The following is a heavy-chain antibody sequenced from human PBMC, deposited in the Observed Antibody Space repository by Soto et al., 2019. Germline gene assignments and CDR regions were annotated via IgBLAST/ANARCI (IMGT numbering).Heavy chain of an antibody. CDR2: IYPGESDT. D-gene: IGHD1-20*01. CDR3: ARPGLITFGHGPIDAFDI. CDR1: GYSFTSYW. V-gene: IGHV5-51*01. J-gene: IGHJ3*02. Sequence: PGESLKISSKGSGYSFTSYWIGWVRQMPGKGLEWMGIIYPGESDTRYSPSFQGQVTISADKSISTAYLQWSSLKSSDTAMDYWARPGLITFGHGPIDAFDIWGQGTMVTVSS.